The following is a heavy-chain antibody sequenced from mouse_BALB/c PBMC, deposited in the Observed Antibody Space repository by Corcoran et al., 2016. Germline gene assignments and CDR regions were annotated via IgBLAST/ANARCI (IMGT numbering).Heavy chain of an antibody. Sequence: EVQLQQSGPELVKPGASVKMSCKASGYTFTSYVMHWVKQKPGQGLEWIGYINPYNDGTKYNEKFKGKATLTSDESSSTAYMELSSLTSEDSAVYYCARGYGSSHWYFDVWGAGTTVTVSS. CDR3: ARGYGSSHWYFDV. J-gene: IGHJ1*01. D-gene: IGHD1-1*01. V-gene: IGHV1S136*01. CDR1: GYTFTSYV. CDR2: INPYNDGT.